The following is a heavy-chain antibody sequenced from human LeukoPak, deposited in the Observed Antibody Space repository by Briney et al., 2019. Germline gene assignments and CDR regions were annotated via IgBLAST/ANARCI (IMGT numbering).Heavy chain of an antibody. CDR1: GYTFTSYY. CDR2: INPSGGST. Sequence: ASVKVSCKASGYTFTSYYMHWGRHAHAQGLEWMGIINPSGGSTSYTQKFQGRVTMTRDTSTNTVYMELSSLGSEDTAVYYCARDSKVVVAANLFDYWGQGTLVTVSS. D-gene: IGHD2-15*01. V-gene: IGHV1-46*01. CDR3: ARDSKVVVAANLFDY. J-gene: IGHJ4*02.